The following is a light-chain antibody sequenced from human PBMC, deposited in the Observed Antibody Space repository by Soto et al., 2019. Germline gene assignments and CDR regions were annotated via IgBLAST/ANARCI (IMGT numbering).Light chain of an antibody. CDR1: RSIGYF. Sequence: DIQMTQSPSSLSASVGDGVTIICRESRSIGYFLNWYQQKPGKAPTLLIYTASNLQDGVPSRFSGSGSGTDFTLTISSLEPEDFAIYYCQQGYRTPLSFGGGTKVEI. J-gene: IGKJ4*01. V-gene: IGKV1-39*01. CDR3: QQGYRTPLS. CDR2: TAS.